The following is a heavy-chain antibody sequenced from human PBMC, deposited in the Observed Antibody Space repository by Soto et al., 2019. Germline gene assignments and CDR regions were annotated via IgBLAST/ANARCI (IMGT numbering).Heavy chain of an antibody. CDR3: ARVPPGQLVSLYFDY. J-gene: IGHJ4*02. Sequence: QVQLVQSGAEVKKPGASVKVSCKASGYTFTSYGISWVRQAPGQGLEWMGWISAYNGNTNYAQKLQGRVTMTTDTSTSTAFMELRSLRSDDTAVYYCARVPPGQLVSLYFDYWGQGTLVTVSS. D-gene: IGHD6-6*01. CDR2: ISAYNGNT. CDR1: GYTFTSYG. V-gene: IGHV1-18*04.